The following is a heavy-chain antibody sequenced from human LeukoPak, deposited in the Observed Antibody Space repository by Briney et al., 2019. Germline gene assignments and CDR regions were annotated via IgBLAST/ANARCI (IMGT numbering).Heavy chain of an antibody. J-gene: IGHJ4*02. CDR2: ISWNSGSI. Sequence: PGRSLRLSCAASGFTFDDYAMHWVRQAPGKGLEWVSGISWNSGSIGYADSVKGRFTISGDNAKNSLYLQMNSLRAEDTALYYCAKGDGYNPAGSVDYWGQGTLVTVSS. CDR3: AKGDGYNPAGSVDY. CDR1: GFTFDDYA. D-gene: IGHD5-24*01. V-gene: IGHV3-9*01.